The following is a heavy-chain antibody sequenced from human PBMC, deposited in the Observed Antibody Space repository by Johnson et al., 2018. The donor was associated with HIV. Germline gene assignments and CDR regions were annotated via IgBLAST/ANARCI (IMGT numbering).Heavy chain of an antibody. V-gene: IGHV3-30*03. D-gene: IGHD6-19*01. Sequence: QVQLVESGGGVVQPGRSLRLSCAASGFTFGSYGMHWVRQAPGKGLEWVAVISYDGSNKYSADSVKGRFTISRDDSKNTLYLQMNSLIPEDTAVYYCARVRRSGWYGNDAFDIWGQGTMVTVSS. CDR3: ARVRRSGWYGNDAFDI. CDR2: ISYDGSNK. J-gene: IGHJ3*02. CDR1: GFTFGSYG.